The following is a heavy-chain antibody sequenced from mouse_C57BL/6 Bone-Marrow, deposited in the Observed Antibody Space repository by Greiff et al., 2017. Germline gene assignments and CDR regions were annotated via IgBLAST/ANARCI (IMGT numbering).Heavy chain of an antibody. V-gene: IGHV1-26*01. D-gene: IGHD1-1*01. Sequence: VQLQQSGPELVKPGASVKISCKASGYTFTDYYMNWVKQSHGKSLEWIGDINPNNGGTSYNQKFKGKATLTVDKSSSTAYMELRSLTAEDSAVYYCARPYGSTIFDYWGQGTTLTVSS. CDR1: GYTFTDYY. J-gene: IGHJ2*01. CDR3: ARPYGSTIFDY. CDR2: INPNNGGT.